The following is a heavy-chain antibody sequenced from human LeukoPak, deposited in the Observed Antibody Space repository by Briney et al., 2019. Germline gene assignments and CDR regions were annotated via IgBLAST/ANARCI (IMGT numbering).Heavy chain of an antibody. CDR3: AITLYDTSGYYSH. J-gene: IGHJ4*02. Sequence: PGGSLRLSCAASGFTFSSYAMSWVRQAPGKGLEWVSVISGSGGSTYYADSVKGRFTISRDNSKNTLYLQMSSLRAEDTAVYYCAITLYDTSGYYSHWGQGTLVTVSS. CDR2: ISGSGGST. D-gene: IGHD3-22*01. V-gene: IGHV3-23*01. CDR1: GFTFSSYA.